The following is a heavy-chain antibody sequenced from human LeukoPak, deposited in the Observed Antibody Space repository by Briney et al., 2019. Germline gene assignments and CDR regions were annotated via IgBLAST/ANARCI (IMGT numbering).Heavy chain of an antibody. CDR2: ISAYNGNT. V-gene: IGHV1-18*01. CDR3: ARQGMYYDFWSGYSGYFDY. J-gene: IGHJ4*02. D-gene: IGHD3-3*01. CDR1: GYTFTSYG. Sequence: WASVKVSCKASGYTFTSYGISWVRQAPGQGLEWMGWISAYNGNTNYAQKLQGRVTMTTDTSASTAYMELRSQRSDDTAVYYCARQGMYYDFWSGYSGYFDYWGQGTLVTVSS.